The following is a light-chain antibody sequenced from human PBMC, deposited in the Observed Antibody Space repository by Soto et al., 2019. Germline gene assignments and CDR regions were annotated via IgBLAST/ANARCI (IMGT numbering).Light chain of an antibody. CDR3: SSYTSSSIPYV. J-gene: IGLJ1*01. Sequence: QSALTQPASVSGSPGQSITISCTGTNSDVGGYNFVSWYQQHPGKAPKLMIYDVSNRPSGVSNRFSGSKSGNTASLNISGLQAEDEAAYYCSSYTSSSIPYVFGIGTKLTVL. CDR2: DVS. CDR1: NSDVGGYNF. V-gene: IGLV2-14*01.